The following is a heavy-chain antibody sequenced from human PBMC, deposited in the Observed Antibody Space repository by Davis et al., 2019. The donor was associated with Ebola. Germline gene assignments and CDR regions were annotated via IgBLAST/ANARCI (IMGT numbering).Heavy chain of an antibody. V-gene: IGHV6-1*01. CDR3: ARGGPAPNVRYFDY. J-gene: IGHJ4*02. Sequence: PSETLSLTCALSGDSVSSSSTAWNWIRQSPSRGLEWLGRTYYRSKWYNDYAVSVESRITINPDTSKNQFSLHLNSVTPEDTAVYYCARGGPAPNVRYFDYWGQGTLVTVSS. D-gene: IGHD1-1*01. CDR1: GDSVSSSSTA. CDR2: TYYRSKWYN.